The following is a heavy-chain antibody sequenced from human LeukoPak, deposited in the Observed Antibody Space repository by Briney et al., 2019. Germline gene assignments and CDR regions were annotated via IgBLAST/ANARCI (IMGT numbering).Heavy chain of an antibody. V-gene: IGHV1-2*02. CDR3: ARGGIVPAANDAFDI. D-gene: IGHD2-2*01. CDR1: GYSFTGCY. Sequence: ASGTVSCKASGYSFTGCYMPWVRQAPGQGLEWMGWINPNSGGANYEQKSQGRGTMTRATANSTAYMELRRLRSDDTAVYYCARGGIVPAANDAFDIWGQGTMVTVSS. CDR2: INPNSGGA. J-gene: IGHJ3*02.